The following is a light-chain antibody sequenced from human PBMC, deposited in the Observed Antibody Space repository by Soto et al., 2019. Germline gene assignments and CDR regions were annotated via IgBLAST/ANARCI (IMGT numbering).Light chain of an antibody. CDR3: QQYNTYSWT. V-gene: IGKV1-5*01. Sequence: DIQMTQSPSTLSASVGDSVTSRCRASQNINTWLAWYHQKPGMAPKLLISDAYTLQSGVPSRFSGSGSGTEFALTISSLQPDDFATYYCQQYNTYSWTFGPGTKVDI. J-gene: IGKJ1*01. CDR2: DAY. CDR1: QNINTW.